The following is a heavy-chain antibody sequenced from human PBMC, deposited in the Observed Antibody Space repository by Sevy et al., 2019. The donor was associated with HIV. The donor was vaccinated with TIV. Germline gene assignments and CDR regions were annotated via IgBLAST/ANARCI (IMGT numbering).Heavy chain of an antibody. CDR3: AKDRDIVIVLGATALRQ. CDR2: ISYDGRHK. D-gene: IGHD2-15*01. Sequence: GESLKISCAASGFTFSTYGMHWVRQAPGKGLEWVAVISYDGRHKYYADSVKGRFTISRDNSKNTLDLQMNSLRAEDTAVYYCAKDRDIVIVLGATALRQWGQGTLVTVSS. J-gene: IGHJ1*01. CDR1: GFTFSTYG. V-gene: IGHV3-30*18.